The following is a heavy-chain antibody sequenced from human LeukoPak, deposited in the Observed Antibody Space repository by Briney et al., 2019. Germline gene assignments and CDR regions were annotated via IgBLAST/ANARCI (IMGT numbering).Heavy chain of an antibody. J-gene: IGHJ5*02. Sequence: PSETLSLTCTVSGGSISSSSYYWGWIRQPPGKGLEWIGSIYYSGSTYYNPSLKSRVTISVDTSKNQFSLKLSSVTAADTAVYYCARNYGDYGVDWFDPWGQGTLVTVSS. CDR1: GGSISSSSYY. CDR2: IYYSGST. CDR3: ARNYGDYGVDWFDP. D-gene: IGHD4-17*01. V-gene: IGHV4-39*01.